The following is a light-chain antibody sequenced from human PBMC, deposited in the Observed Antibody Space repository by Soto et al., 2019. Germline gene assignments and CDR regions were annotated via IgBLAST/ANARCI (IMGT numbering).Light chain of an antibody. CDR1: QGIYSY. V-gene: IGKV1-9*01. CDR2: AAS. Sequence: DIQLTQSPSFLSASVGDRVTITCRASQGIYSYLAWYQQNPGKAPKLLIYAASTLQSGVPSRFSGSGSGTEFTLTISSLQPEDFATYYCQQLNSYPVTFGGGTKVDIK. CDR3: QQLNSYPVT. J-gene: IGKJ4*01.